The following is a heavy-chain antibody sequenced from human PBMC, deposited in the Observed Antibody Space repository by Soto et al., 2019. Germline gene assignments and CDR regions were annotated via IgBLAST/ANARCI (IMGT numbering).Heavy chain of an antibody. J-gene: IGHJ6*02. D-gene: IGHD2-15*01. Sequence: EVQLVESGGGLVKPGGSLRLSCAASGFSFSTFSMNWVRQAPGKGLEWVSSISISSTYINYADSVKGRFTISRDDAKNSLYLQMNSLRAEDKAVYYCARLISCSGGTCYSDYYYYGMDGWGQGTTVTVSS. CDR1: GFSFSTFS. CDR3: ARLISCSGGTCYSDYYYYGMDG. V-gene: IGHV3-21*01. CDR2: ISISSTYI.